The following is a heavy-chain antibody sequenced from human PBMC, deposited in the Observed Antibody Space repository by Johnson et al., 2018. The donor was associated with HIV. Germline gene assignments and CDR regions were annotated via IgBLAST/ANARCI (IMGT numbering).Heavy chain of an antibody. V-gene: IGHV3-66*01. CDR1: GVTVSSNY. Sequence: VQLVESGGGLVQPGGSLRLSCAASGVTVSSNYMTWVRQAPGKGLEWVSVLFSGGTTYYADSVKGRFTISRENSKNTLYLQMNSLGAEDTAVYYCARACRDGYTCDVYDIWGQGTMVTVSS. CDR3: ARACRDGYTCDVYDI. CDR2: LFSGGTT. D-gene: IGHD5-24*01. J-gene: IGHJ3*02.